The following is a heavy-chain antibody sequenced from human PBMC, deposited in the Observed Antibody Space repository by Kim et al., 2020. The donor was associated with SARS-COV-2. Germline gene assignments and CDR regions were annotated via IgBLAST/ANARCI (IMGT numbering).Heavy chain of an antibody. V-gene: IGHV3-23*01. CDR1: GFSFNNYV. CDR2: ISAGGENT. D-gene: IGHD3-10*01. Sequence: GGSLRLSCAASGFSFNNYVMGWVRQAPGKGLEWVSGISAGGENTFYTDSVKDRFSIFRDNSRNKLYLQMNRLRGEDTAIYFCAKVLYYGSGSPYRDYFD. CDR3: AKVLYYGSGSPYRDYFD. J-gene: IGHJ4*01.